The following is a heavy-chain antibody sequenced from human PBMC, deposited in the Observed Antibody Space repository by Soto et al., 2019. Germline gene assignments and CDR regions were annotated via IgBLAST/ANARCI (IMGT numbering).Heavy chain of an antibody. Sequence: EVQLVESGGGLIQPGGSVRLSCAASGFTVSSEYMTWVRQAPGKGLEWGAVMYGGGTTYYADSVKCRFTISRDNSKHTLYLQMNSLRAEDTAVYYCVQTTGWPGFDFWGQGTLVTVSS. V-gene: IGHV3-53*01. CDR1: GFTVSSEY. CDR2: MYGGGTT. D-gene: IGHD6-19*01. CDR3: VQTTGWPGFDF. J-gene: IGHJ4*02.